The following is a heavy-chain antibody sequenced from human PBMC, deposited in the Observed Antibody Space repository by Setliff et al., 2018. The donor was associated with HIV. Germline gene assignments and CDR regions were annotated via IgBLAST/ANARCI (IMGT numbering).Heavy chain of an antibody. CDR1: GYSISSGYY. J-gene: IGHJ3*02. D-gene: IGHD3-22*01. CDR2: IYTSGST. V-gene: IGHV4-38-2*01. CDR3: ARTYYYESSGPHDAFDI. Sequence: PSETLSLTCAVSGYSISSGYYWGWIRQPAGKGLEWIGRIYTSGSTNYNPSLKSRVTISVDTSKNQFSLKLSSVTAADTAVYYCARTYYYESSGPHDAFDIWGQGTMVS.